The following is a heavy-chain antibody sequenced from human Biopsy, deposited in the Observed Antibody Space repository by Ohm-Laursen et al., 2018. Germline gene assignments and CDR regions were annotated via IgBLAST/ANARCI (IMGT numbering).Heavy chain of an antibody. J-gene: IGHJ4*02. CDR1: GYTFTGYY. V-gene: IGHV1-2*02. D-gene: IGHD1-26*01. CDR2: INPNSGGT. Sequence: SSVKASCKASGYTFTGYYMHWVRQAPGQGLEWMGWINPNSGGTNYAQKFQGRVTMTRDTSISTAYMELSRLRSDDTAVYYCATITRGATRFPFDYWGQGTLVTVSS. CDR3: ATITRGATRFPFDY.